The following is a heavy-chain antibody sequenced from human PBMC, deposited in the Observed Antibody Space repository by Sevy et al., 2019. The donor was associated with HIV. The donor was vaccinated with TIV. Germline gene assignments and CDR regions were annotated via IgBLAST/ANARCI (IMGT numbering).Heavy chain of an antibody. CDR1: GFPLRNYA. Sequence: GGSLRLSCAASGFPLRNYAMRWVRQAPGKGLEWVSSISGSGGSTYYADSVKGRFTISRDNFQNTLDLEMNSLRAEDTAVYYCAKDGAVAPSDYWGQGTLVTVSS. CDR3: AKDGAVAPSDY. J-gene: IGHJ4*02. V-gene: IGHV3-23*01. D-gene: IGHD6-19*01. CDR2: ISGSGGST.